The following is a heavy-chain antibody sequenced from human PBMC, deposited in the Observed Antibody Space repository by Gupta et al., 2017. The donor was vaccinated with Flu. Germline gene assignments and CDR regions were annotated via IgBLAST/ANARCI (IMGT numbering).Heavy chain of an antibody. CDR3: AKGRLGTIFGVVDY. CDR2: ISWNSGSI. Sequence: EVQLVESGGGLVQPGRSLRLSCAASGFPFDDYAMHWVRQAPGKGLEWVSGISWNSGSIGYADSVKGRFTISRDNAKNSLYLQMNSLRAEDTALYYCAKGRLGTIFGVVDYWGQGTLVTVSS. D-gene: IGHD3-3*01. V-gene: IGHV3-9*01. J-gene: IGHJ4*02. CDR1: GFPFDDYA.